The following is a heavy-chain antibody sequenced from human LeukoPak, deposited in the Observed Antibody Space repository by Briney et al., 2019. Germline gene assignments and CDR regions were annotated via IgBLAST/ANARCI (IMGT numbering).Heavy chain of an antibody. CDR2: IYYSGTT. Sequence: SETLSLTCTVSGGSIGTYSWNWIRQPPGKGLEWIGYIYYSGTTNYNPSLKSRVTISVDTSKNQFSLKLSSVTAADTAMYYCARERAGYYDSSGYSDAFDIWGQGTMVTVSS. D-gene: IGHD3-22*01. CDR3: ARERAGYYDSSGYSDAFDI. CDR1: GGSIGTYS. V-gene: IGHV4-59*01. J-gene: IGHJ3*02.